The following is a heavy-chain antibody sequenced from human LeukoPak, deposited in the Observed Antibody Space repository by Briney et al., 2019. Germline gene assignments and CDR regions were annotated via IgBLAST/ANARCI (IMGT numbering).Heavy chain of an antibody. CDR1: GYTFTDYY. V-gene: IGHV1-69-2*01. CDR2: VDPEDGET. Sequence: ASVKVSCKVSGYTFTDYYMHWVQQAPGKGLEWMGLVDPEDGETIYAQKFQGRVTITADKSTSTAYMELSSLRSEDTAVYYCAREQRYRGLLEWLFPDIWGQGTMVTVSS. CDR3: AREQRYRGLLEWLFPDI. D-gene: IGHD3-3*01. J-gene: IGHJ3*02.